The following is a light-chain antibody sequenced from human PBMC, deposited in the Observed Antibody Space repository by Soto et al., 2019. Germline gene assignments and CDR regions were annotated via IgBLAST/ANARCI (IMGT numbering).Light chain of an antibody. CDR3: QSYDNTLSARYV. J-gene: IGLJ1*01. CDR1: SSNIWANYD. V-gene: IGLV1-40*01. Sequence: QSSLTHPPSVSGARGQRVTISFTGSSSNIWANYDFHWYKQRPVSAPKLLIFSNTNRPSGCPDRCSGAKSGTSAPLAITGLQAEDEGDYYCQSYDNTLSARYVFATWTKVTV. CDR2: SNT.